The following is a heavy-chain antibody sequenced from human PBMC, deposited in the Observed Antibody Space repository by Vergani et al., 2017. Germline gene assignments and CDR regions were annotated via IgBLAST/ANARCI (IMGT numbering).Heavy chain of an antibody. CDR2: ICHTEDT. CDR1: GGSISSSNC. Sequence: QLQLQESGPGLVKPSETLSLTCTVSGGSISSSNCWTWVRQPPGKGLEWIGEICHTEDTKYSPSLKSRVTVSVDESRNLFSLRLNSVTAADTAVYYCARQFWVSQGVGAFETWGRGTEVSVSS. CDR3: ARQFWVSQGVGAFET. J-gene: IGHJ3*02. D-gene: IGHD3-16*01. V-gene: IGHV4-4*02.